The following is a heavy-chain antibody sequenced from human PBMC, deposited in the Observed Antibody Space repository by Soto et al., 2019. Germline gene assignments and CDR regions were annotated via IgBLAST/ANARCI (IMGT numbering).Heavy chain of an antibody. Sequence: SETLSLTCTVSGGSISNYYWGWIRQPPGKGLEWIGYIYNSGNTKYNPSLNSRVTISVDTSKNQISLRLSSATAADTAVYFCSRPNQGDYAFDIWGQGTLVTVSS. CDR1: GGSISNYY. V-gene: IGHV4-59*01. CDR3: SRPNQGDYAFDI. D-gene: IGHD2-21*02. J-gene: IGHJ3*02. CDR2: IYNSGNT.